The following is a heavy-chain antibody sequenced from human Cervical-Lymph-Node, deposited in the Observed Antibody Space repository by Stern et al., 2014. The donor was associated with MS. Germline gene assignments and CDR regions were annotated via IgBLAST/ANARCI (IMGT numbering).Heavy chain of an antibody. D-gene: IGHD3-10*01. CDR2: IIPIIGTA. CDR3: ALGGFGHYFEY. CDR1: GGTFSSSD. V-gene: IGHV1-69*01. J-gene: IGHJ4*02. Sequence: EQLEESGAEVQKPGSSVKVSCRASGGTFSSSDISWVRQAPGQGLEWMGVIIPIIGTANYAQKYQGRVTITADESTSTAYMELSSLRSEDTAIYYCALGGFGHYFEYWGQGTLVTVSS.